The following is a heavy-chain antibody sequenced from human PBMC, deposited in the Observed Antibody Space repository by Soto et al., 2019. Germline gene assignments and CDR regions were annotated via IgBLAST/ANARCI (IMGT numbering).Heavy chain of an antibody. D-gene: IGHD4-17*01. Sequence: QITLKESGPTLVKPTQTLTLTCTFSGFSLSTSGVGVGWIRQPPGKALEWLALIYWDDDKRYSPSLKSRLTITKDTSKTQVVLTMTNMDPVDTATYYCARRLATVETSPFDYWGQGTLVTVSS. CDR3: ARRLATVETSPFDY. J-gene: IGHJ4*02. CDR2: IYWDDDK. CDR1: GFSLSTSGVG. V-gene: IGHV2-5*02.